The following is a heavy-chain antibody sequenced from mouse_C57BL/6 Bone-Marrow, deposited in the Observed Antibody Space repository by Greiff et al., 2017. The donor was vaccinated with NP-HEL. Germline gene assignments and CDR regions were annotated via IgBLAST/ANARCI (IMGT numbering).Heavy chain of an antibody. V-gene: IGHV1-81*01. CDR1: GYTFTSSG. J-gene: IGHJ4*01. Sequence: VQLQQSGAELARPGASVKLSCKASGYTFTSSGISWVKQRTGQGLEWIGEIYPRSGNTYYNEKFKGKATLTADKSSSTAYMELRSLTSEDSAVYFCARMGWSGYYFYAMDYWGQGTSVTVSS. CDR2: IYPRSGNT. CDR3: ARMGWSGYYFYAMDY. D-gene: IGHD2-3*01.